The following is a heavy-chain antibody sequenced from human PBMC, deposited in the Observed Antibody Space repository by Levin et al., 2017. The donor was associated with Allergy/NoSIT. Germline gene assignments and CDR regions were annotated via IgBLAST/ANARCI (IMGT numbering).Heavy chain of an antibody. CDR2: ISGSGGST. CDR3: AKDHGGHYYYGSGSYYNPVDY. Sequence: QTGGSLRLSCAASGFTFSSYAMSWVRQAPGKGLEWVSAISGSGGSTYYADSVKGRFTISRDNSKNTLYLQMNSLRAEDTAVYYCAKDHGGHYYYGSGSYYNPVDYWGQGTLVTVSS. D-gene: IGHD3-10*01. V-gene: IGHV3-23*01. CDR1: GFTFSSYA. J-gene: IGHJ4*02.